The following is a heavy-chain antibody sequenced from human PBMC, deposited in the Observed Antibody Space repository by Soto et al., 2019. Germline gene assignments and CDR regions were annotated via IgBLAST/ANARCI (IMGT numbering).Heavy chain of an antibody. CDR1: GYTFTGYY. Sequence: ASVKVSCKASGYTFTGYYMHWVRQAPGQGLEWMGWINPNSGGTNYAQKFQGRFTISRDNSKNTLYLQMNSLRVEDTAVYYCAKDRIAGATATPGGWGQGTLVTVSS. CDR2: INPNSGGT. D-gene: IGHD1-26*01. J-gene: IGHJ4*02. CDR3: AKDRIAGATATPGG. V-gene: IGHV1-2*02.